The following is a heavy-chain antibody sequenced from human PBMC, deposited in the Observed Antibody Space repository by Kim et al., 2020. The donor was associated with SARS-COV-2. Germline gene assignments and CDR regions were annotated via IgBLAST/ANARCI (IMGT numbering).Heavy chain of an antibody. V-gene: IGHV3-30*18. D-gene: IGHD2-15*01. J-gene: IGHJ6*02. CDR3: AKQGGIFELYTYYGMDV. Sequence: GGSLRLSCTVSGFTFNNYGMHWVRQAPGKGLECVASISYDGSKKQYLDSLKGRFTISRDHSKNTLYLQMNSLRAEETAVYYCAKQGGIFELYTYYGMDVWGQGTTVTVSS. CDR1: GFTFNNYG. CDR2: ISYDGSKK.